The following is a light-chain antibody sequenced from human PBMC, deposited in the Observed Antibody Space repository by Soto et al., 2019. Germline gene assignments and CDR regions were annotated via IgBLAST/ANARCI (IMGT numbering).Light chain of an antibody. J-gene: IGKJ4*01. CDR1: QSVRNSY. Sequence: EIVLTQSPDTLSLSPGERATLSCRASQSVRNSYLAWYQQKPGQAPRLLIYSASSRATGIPDRFRGRESGTDFTLTISRQEPEDFAVYYCQQYGTSPLTFGGGTKVETK. CDR2: SAS. CDR3: QQYGTSPLT. V-gene: IGKV3-20*01.